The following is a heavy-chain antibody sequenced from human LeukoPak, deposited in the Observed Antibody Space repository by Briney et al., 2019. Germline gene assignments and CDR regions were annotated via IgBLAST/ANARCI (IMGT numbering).Heavy chain of an antibody. V-gene: IGHV1-18*01. CDR1: GYTFTRHG. D-gene: IGHD6-19*01. J-gene: IGHJ4*02. CDR3: ARYSSGWYHFAS. Sequence: GAAVKVSCKASGYTFTRHGISWVRPAPGQGLEWMGWICAYNGNTNYAQKLQRRVTITTDTSTITAYMELRSLRSADTAVYYCARYSSGWYHFASRGQGTLVTVSS. CDR2: ICAYNGNT.